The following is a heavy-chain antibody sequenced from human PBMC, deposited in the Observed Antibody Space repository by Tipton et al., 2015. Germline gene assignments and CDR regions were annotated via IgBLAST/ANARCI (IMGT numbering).Heavy chain of an antibody. J-gene: IGHJ4*02. V-gene: IGHV4-31*03. Sequence: TLSLTCTVSGDSISSGGYYWSWSRQYPGKGLEWLGYSYYSGSTYYNPSLKSRLTISVDMSKNQFSLKLSSVTAADTAVYYCARVPFDYFDYWGQGILVTVSS. CDR2: SYYSGST. CDR3: ARVPFDYFDY. CDR1: GDSISSGGYY.